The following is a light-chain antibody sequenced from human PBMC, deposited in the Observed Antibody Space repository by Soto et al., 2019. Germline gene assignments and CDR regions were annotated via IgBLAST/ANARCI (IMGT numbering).Light chain of an antibody. V-gene: IGKV3-11*01. Sequence: DIMLTQSPATLSLSPGERATLSCMASQTTSSYLAWYQQKPGQAPRLLIYDASNRANGIPARFSGSGSGTDFTLTISNLEPDDFAVYYCQHRYNWLFTFGQGTRLEIK. J-gene: IGKJ5*01. CDR3: QHRYNWLFT. CDR1: QTTSSY. CDR2: DAS.